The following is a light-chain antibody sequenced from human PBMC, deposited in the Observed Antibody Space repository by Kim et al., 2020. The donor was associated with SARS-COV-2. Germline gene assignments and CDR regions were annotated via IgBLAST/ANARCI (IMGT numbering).Light chain of an antibody. Sequence: ESEGDRATMTGRASQGIGSYLAWYQQKPGKVPKLLIYHASNLQSGAPARFSGSGSGTDFALTISGLQPEDVASYYCQKYDNAPDTFGQGTRLEIK. CDR2: HAS. CDR3: QKYDNAPDT. CDR1: QGIGSY. J-gene: IGKJ5*01. V-gene: IGKV1-27*01.